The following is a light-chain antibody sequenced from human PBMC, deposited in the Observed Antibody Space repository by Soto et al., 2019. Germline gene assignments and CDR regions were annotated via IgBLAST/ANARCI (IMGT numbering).Light chain of an antibody. CDR2: GAS. Sequence: EIVMTQSPATLSVSPGERATLSCRASQSVSSNLAWYQQKPGKAPRLLIYGASTRTTGIPARFSGSGSGTEFTLTINSLQSEDFAVYYCQQYNNWYTFGQGTKLEIK. J-gene: IGKJ2*01. V-gene: IGKV3-15*01. CDR1: QSVSSN. CDR3: QQYNNWYT.